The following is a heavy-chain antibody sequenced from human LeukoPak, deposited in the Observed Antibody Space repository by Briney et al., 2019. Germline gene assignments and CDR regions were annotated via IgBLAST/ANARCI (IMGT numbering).Heavy chain of an antibody. Sequence: SGGSLRLSCAASGFTFSSYGMHWVRQAPGKGLEWVAFIRYDGSNKYYADSVKGRFTISRDNSKNTLYLQMNSLRAEDTAVYYCAKDPIDYDTKGSAFDIWGQGTMVTVSS. V-gene: IGHV3-30*02. J-gene: IGHJ3*02. CDR1: GFTFSSYG. D-gene: IGHD3-22*01. CDR3: AKDPIDYDTKGSAFDI. CDR2: IRYDGSNK.